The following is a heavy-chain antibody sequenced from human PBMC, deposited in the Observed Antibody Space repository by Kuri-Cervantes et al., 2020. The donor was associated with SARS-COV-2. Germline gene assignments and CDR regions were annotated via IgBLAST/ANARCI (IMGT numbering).Heavy chain of an antibody. CDR2: TYYRSKWYN. CDR1: GDSVSSNSAA. D-gene: IGHD5-12*01. Sequence: SETLSHTCAISGDSVSSNSAAWSWIRQSPSRGLEWLGRTYYRSKWYNDYAVSVKSRISINSHTSKNQFSLHLNSVTPEDTAVYYCARGGGSIDYWGQGTLVTVSS. J-gene: IGHJ4*02. CDR3: ARGGGSIDY. V-gene: IGHV6-1*01.